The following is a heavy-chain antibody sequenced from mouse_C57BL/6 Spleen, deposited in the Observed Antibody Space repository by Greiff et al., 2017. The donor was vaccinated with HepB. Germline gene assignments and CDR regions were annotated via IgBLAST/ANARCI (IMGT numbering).Heavy chain of an antibody. CDR2: IYPGSGNT. CDR3: ARAYYSNYWGAMDY. CDR1: GYTFTDYY. D-gene: IGHD2-5*01. Sequence: VQLQQSGAELVRPGASVKLSCKASGYTFTDYYINWVKQRPGQGLEWIARIYPGSGNTYYNEKFKGKATLTAEKSSSTAYMQLSSLTSEDSAVYFCARAYYSNYWGAMDYWGQGTSVTVSS. V-gene: IGHV1-76*01. J-gene: IGHJ4*01.